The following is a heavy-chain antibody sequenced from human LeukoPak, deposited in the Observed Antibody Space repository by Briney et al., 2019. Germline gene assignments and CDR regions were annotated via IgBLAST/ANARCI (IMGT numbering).Heavy chain of an antibody. Sequence: ASVKVSCKASGGTFSSCAISWVRQAPGQGLEWMGGIIPIFGTANYAQKFQGRVTITADESTSTAYMELSSLRSEDTAVYYCARVVVVPAAINYCYYMDVWGKGTTVTVSS. D-gene: IGHD2-2*02. CDR2: IIPIFGTA. CDR3: ARVVVVPAAINYCYYMDV. V-gene: IGHV1-69*13. CDR1: GGTFSSCA. J-gene: IGHJ6*03.